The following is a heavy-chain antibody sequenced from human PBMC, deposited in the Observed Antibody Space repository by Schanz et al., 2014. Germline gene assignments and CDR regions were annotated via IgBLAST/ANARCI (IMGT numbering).Heavy chain of an antibody. V-gene: IGHV3-11*05. D-gene: IGHD6-13*01. CDR2: ISSSGSYT. J-gene: IGHJ4*02. Sequence: QVQLVDSGGGLVKPGGSLRLSCAASGFTFSDYYMSWIRQAPGKGLEWVSYISSSGSYTNYADSVKGRFTTSRDNGKKSMYLQMNSLRAEDTAVYYCARLDSSSWYPRYWGQGSLVTVSS. CDR3: ARLDSSSWYPRY. CDR1: GFTFSDYY.